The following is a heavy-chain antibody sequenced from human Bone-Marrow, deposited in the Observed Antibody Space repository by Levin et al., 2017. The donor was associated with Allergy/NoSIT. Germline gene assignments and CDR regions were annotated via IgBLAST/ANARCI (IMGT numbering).Heavy chain of an antibody. CDR2: IYYSGST. Sequence: SETLSLTCTVSGGSISSGDYYWSWIRQPPGKGLEWIGYIYYSGSTYYNPSLKSRVTISVDTSKNQFSLKLSSVTAADTAVYYCARAYSSGWSDAFDIWGQGTMVTVSS. CDR1: GGSISSGDYY. V-gene: IGHV4-30-4*01. CDR3: ARAYSSGWSDAFDI. D-gene: IGHD6-19*01. J-gene: IGHJ3*02.